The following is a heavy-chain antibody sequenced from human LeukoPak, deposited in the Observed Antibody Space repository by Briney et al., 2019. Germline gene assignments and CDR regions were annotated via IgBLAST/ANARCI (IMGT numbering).Heavy chain of an antibody. V-gene: IGHV3-23*01. CDR2: ISGSGGST. J-gene: IGHJ4*02. CDR1: GFTFSSYA. Sequence: GGSLRLSCAASGFTFSSYAMSWVRQAPGKGLEWVSAISGSGGSTYYADSVKGRFTISRDNSKNTLYLQMNSLKTEDTAVYYCAAQHITIFGVVPNNDYWGQGTLVTVSS. CDR3: AAQHITIFGVVPNNDY. D-gene: IGHD3-3*01.